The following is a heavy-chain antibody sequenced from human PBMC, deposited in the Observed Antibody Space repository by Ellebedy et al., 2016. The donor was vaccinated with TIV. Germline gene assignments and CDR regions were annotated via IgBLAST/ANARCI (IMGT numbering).Heavy chain of an antibody. V-gene: IGHV3-30*02. CDR3: AKEGYDIMTGEQSHGMDV. J-gene: IGHJ6*02. Sequence: DSVKGRLTISRDNSMNALYLQMDSLRAEDTAVYYCAKEGYDIMTGEQSHGMDVWGQGTTVTVSS. D-gene: IGHD3-9*01.